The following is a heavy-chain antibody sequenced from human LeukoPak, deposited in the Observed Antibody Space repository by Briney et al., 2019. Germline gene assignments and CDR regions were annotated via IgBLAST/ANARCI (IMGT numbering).Heavy chain of an antibody. CDR2: IYYSGST. V-gene: IGHV4-59*01. CDR3: ARSSGLLWFGEPPTNYFDY. Sequence: SETLSLTCTVSGGSISSYYWSWIRQPLGKGLEWIGYIYYSGSTNYNPSLKSRVTISVDTSKNQFSLKLSSVTAADTAVYYCARSSGLLWFGEPPTNYFDYWGQGTLVTVSS. CDR1: GGSISSYY. D-gene: IGHD3-10*01. J-gene: IGHJ4*02.